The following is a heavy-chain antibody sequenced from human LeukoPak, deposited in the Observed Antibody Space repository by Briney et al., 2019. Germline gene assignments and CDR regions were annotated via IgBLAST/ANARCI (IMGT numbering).Heavy chain of an antibody. CDR3: ARGRPRYYDSSGYFS. CDR1: GGSFSGYY. V-gene: IGHV4-34*01. D-gene: IGHD3-22*01. J-gene: IGHJ4*02. CDR2: INHSGST. Sequence: SETLSLTCAVSGGSFSGYYWSWIRQPPGKGLEWIGEINHSGSTNYNPSLKSRVTISVDTSKNQFSLKLSSVTAADTAVYYCARGRPRYYDSSGYFSWGQGTMVTVSS.